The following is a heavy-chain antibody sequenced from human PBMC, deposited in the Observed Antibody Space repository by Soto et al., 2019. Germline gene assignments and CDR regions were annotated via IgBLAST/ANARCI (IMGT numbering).Heavy chain of an antibody. J-gene: IGHJ5*02. CDR1: GGSISSYY. CDR2: MYYSGNT. D-gene: IGHD3-16*01. Sequence: PSETLSLTCTVSGGSISSYYWSWIRQPPGKGLEWIGYMYYSGNTNYNPSLKTRATTSVDTSKNQLSLKLSSVTAADTAVYYCARQGGSSTGGSQWFDPWGQGILVTVSS. V-gene: IGHV4-59*08. CDR3: ARQGGSSTGGSQWFDP.